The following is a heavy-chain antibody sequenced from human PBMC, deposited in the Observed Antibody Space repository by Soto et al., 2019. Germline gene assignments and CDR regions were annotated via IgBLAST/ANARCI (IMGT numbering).Heavy chain of an antibody. V-gene: IGHV5-10-1*01. J-gene: IGHJ6*02. CDR2: IDPSDSYT. CDR3: ARSIILATNNYYYYGMYV. CDR1: GYSFTSYW. Sequence: ESLKISCKGSGYSFTSYWISWVRQMPGKGLEWMGRIDPSDSYTNYSPSFQGHVTISADKSISTAYLQWSSLKASDTAMYYCARSIILATNNYYYYGMYVWGQGTTVTVSS. D-gene: IGHD5-12*01.